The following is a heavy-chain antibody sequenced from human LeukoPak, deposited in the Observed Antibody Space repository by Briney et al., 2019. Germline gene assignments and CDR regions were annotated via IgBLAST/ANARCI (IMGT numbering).Heavy chain of an antibody. J-gene: IGHJ4*03. Sequence: PGGSLRLSCALSGVTFSDAWMTWVRQAPGKGLEWVGRTRGKSAGGTTDYGAPMKGRFTISRDESKNSIYLQLNSLKTEDTAVYYCGWGYLGGIHFWGQGTMVTVSS. V-gene: IGHV3-15*05. D-gene: IGHD2-15*01. CDR2: TRGKSAGGTT. CDR1: GVTFSDAW. CDR3: GWGYLGGIHF.